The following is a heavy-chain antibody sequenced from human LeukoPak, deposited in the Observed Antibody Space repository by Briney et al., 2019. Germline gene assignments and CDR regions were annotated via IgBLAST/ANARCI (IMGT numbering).Heavy chain of an antibody. CDR1: GFTFSTYG. V-gene: IGHV3-30*18. CDR3: AKEAYRYDYCDY. CDR2: ISYDGSNK. J-gene: IGHJ4*02. Sequence: GGSLRLSCAASGFTFSTYGMHWVRQAPGKGLEWVAVISYDGSNKYYADSVKGRFTISRDNSKSTLYLQMNSLSAEDTAVYYCAKEAYRYDYCDYWGQGTLVTVSS. D-gene: IGHD5-18*01.